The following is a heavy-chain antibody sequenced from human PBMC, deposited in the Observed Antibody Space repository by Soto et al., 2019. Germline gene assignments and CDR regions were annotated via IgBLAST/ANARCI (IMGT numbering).Heavy chain of an antibody. J-gene: IGHJ6*02. CDR3: ARDYTHGSGRTYGYYGMDV. CDR2: ILFDGTVE. D-gene: IGHD3-10*01. Sequence: QVQLVESGGGVVQPGRSLRLSCVTSGFRFSDYGMHWVRHAPGKGLEWVAVILFDGTVELYVDSVKGRFTISRDISKNTMYLQMNSLRVEDTAVYYCARDYTHGSGRTYGYYGMDVWGQGTTVSVSS. V-gene: IGHV3-33*01. CDR1: GFRFSDYG.